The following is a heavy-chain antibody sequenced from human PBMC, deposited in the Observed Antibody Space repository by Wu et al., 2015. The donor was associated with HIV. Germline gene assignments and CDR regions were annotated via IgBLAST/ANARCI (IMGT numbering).Heavy chain of an antibody. Sequence: QVQLVQSGAEVKKPGASVKVSCKASGYRFTDYHLNWIRQAPGQGFEWMGRFNPANGGTNFAQKFQGRVSMTRNTSITTAYLELSRLTSDDTAVYYCARGRGSNYYMDVWGKGTTVTVSS. CDR2: FNPANGGT. CDR3: ARGRGSNYYMDV. CDR1: GYRFTDYH. V-gene: IGHV1-2*02. D-gene: IGHD3-10*01. J-gene: IGHJ6*03.